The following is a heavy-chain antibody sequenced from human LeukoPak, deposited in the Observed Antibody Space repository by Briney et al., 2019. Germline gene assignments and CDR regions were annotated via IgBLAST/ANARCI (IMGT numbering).Heavy chain of an antibody. CDR3: ARDRQLLLWFGELLSYGMDV. V-gene: IGHV4-34*01. CDR1: GGSFSGYY. CDR2: INHSGST. Sequence: SETLSLTCAVYGGSFSGYYWSWLRQPPGKGLEWIGEINHSGSTNYDPSLKSRVTISVDTSKNQFSLKLSSVTAADTAVYYCARDRQLLLWFGELLSYGMDVWGQGTTVTVSS. D-gene: IGHD3-10*01. J-gene: IGHJ6*02.